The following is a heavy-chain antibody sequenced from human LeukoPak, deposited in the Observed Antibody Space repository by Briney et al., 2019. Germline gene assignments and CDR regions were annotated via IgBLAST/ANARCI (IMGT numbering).Heavy chain of an antibody. CDR1: GFTFSSYG. Sequence: GGSLRLSCAASGFTFSSYGMHWVRQAPGKGLEWVAFIRYDGSNKYYADSVKGRFTISRDNSKNTLYLQMNSLRAEDTAVYYCARAVNYDFWSGPDTYYFDYWGQGTLVTVSS. J-gene: IGHJ4*02. V-gene: IGHV3-30*02. CDR2: IRYDGSNK. D-gene: IGHD3-3*01. CDR3: ARAVNYDFWSGPDTYYFDY.